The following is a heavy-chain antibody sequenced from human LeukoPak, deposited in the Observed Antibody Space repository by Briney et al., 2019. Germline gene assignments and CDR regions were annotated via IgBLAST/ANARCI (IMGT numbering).Heavy chain of an antibody. CDR3: AKWLWGVPYMDV. Sequence: PGGSLRLSCAASGFTFSSHGMSWVRQAPGKGLEWVSGIVGGAGGTYYADSVKGRFTISRDNSKNTLYLQMNSLRAEDTAVYYCAKWLWGVPYMDVWGKGTTVTVSS. CDR1: GFTFSSHG. V-gene: IGHV3-23*01. J-gene: IGHJ6*03. D-gene: IGHD3-16*01. CDR2: IVGGAGGT.